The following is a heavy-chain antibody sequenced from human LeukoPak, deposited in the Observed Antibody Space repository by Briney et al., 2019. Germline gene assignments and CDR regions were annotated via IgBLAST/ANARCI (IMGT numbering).Heavy chain of an antibody. CDR2: IYYSGST. CDR1: GGSISSHY. V-gene: IGHV4-59*11. CDR3: ARVGRGIQSYYYYYMDV. J-gene: IGHJ6*03. Sequence: PSETLSLTCTVSGGSISSHYWSWIRQPPGKGLEWIGYIYYSGSTNYNPSLKSRVTISVDTSKNQFSLKLSSVTAADTAVYYCARVGRGIQSYYYYYMDVWVKETTLTFSS. D-gene: IGHD3-10*01.